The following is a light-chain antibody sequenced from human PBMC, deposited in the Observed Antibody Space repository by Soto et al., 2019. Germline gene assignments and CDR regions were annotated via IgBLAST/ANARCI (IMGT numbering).Light chain of an antibody. CDR1: TGPVTSSRY. CDR3: FLASIDDGV. CDR2: DTD. J-gene: IGLJ3*02. Sequence: QAVVTQEPSLTVSPGGTVTLTCGSSTGPVTSSRYPYRFQQKPGQAPRTLIYDTDNKHSWTPARFSGSLLDGKAALTLSGAQPEDEAEYYCFLASIDDGVFGGGTKLTVL. V-gene: IGLV7-46*01.